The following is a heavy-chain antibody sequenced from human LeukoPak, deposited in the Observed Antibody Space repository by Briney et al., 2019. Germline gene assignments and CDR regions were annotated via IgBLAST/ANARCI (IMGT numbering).Heavy chain of an antibody. D-gene: IGHD1-1*01. CDR1: GDSISSYD. J-gene: IGHJ5*02. Sequence: SETLCLTCTVSGDSISSYDWSWIRQPPGKGLEWIGYAYHSGITNYNPSLKSRVTTSVDTSESQCSLRLSSVTAADTAIYYCARHGGTFDPWGQGILVTVSS. V-gene: IGHV4-59*01. CDR2: AYHSGIT. CDR3: ARHGGTFDP.